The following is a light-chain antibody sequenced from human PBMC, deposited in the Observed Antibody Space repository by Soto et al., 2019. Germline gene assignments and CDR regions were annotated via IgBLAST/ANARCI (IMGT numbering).Light chain of an antibody. Sequence: DIQMTQSPSSLSASVGDRVTITCRASQGISNYLAWYQQKPGKVPKLLIYAASTLQSGVPSRFSGSGSGTDFTLSISSLQPEDLATYYCQKYNSAPTFGPGTNVDIK. CDR1: QGISNY. J-gene: IGKJ3*01. CDR3: QKYNSAPT. V-gene: IGKV1-27*01. CDR2: AAS.